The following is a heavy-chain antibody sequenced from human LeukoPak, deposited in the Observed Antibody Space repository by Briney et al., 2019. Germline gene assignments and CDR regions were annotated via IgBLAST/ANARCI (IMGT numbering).Heavy chain of an antibody. D-gene: IGHD1-20*01. CDR1: GGSISSGGYS. CDR3: ATLHITGTTDY. V-gene: IGHV4-30-2*01. J-gene: IGHJ4*02. Sequence: PSETLSLTCAVSGGSISSGGYSWSWIRQPPGKGLEWIGYIYHSGSTYYNPSLKSRVTISVDRSKNQFSLKLSSVTAADTAVYYCATLHITGTTDYWGQGTLVTVSS. CDR2: IYHSGST.